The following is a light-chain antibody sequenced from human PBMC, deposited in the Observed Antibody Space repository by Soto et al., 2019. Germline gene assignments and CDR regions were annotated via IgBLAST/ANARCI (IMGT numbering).Light chain of an antibody. CDR2: EGS. Sequence: SVLTQPASVSGSPGQSITISCTGTSSDVGSYNLVSWYQQHPGKAPKLMIYEGSKRPSGVSNRFSGSKSGNTASLTISGLQAEDEADYYCCSYAGIYVFGTGTKVTVL. CDR3: CSYAGIYV. J-gene: IGLJ1*01. CDR1: SSDVGSYNL. V-gene: IGLV2-23*01.